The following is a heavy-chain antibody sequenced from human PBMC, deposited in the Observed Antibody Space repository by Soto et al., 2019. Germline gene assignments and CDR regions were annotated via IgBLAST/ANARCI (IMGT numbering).Heavy chain of an antibody. V-gene: IGHV3-9*01. CDR3: AKDNITMVRGVITNYYYYYMDV. CDR2: ISWNSGSI. J-gene: IGHJ6*03. Sequence: GGSLRLSCAASGFTFDDYAMHWVRQAPGKGLEWVSGISWNSGSIGYADSVKGRFTISRDNAKNSLYLQMNSLRAEDTALYYCAKDNITMVRGVITNYYYYYMDVWGKGTTVTVSS. CDR1: GFTFDDYA. D-gene: IGHD3-10*01.